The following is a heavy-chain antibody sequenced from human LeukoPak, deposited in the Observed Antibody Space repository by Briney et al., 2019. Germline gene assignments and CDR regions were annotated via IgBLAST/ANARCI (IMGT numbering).Heavy chain of an antibody. Sequence: ASVKVSCKASGYTFTGYYMHWVRQAPGQELEWMGWINANSGDTKYAQKLQGRVTMTRDTSISTAYMELSRLRSDDTAMYYCAREISGYSDYWGQGTLVTVSS. CDR2: INANSGDT. V-gene: IGHV1-2*02. CDR1: GYTFTGYY. CDR3: AREISGYSDY. J-gene: IGHJ4*02. D-gene: IGHD3-22*01.